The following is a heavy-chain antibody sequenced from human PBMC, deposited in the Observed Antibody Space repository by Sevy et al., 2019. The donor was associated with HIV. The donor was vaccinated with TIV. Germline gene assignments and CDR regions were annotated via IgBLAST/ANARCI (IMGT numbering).Heavy chain of an antibody. D-gene: IGHD3-10*01. Sequence: GGSLRLSCAASGFAFSSHAMHWVRQAPGKGLEWVSFISSGSNYIYYADSVRGRFTTSRDNAKNSLYLQMNTLRAEDTAVYYCAREGSGRYWGQGTLVTVSS. CDR2: ISSGSNYI. J-gene: IGHJ4*02. V-gene: IGHV3-21*01. CDR1: GFAFSSHA. CDR3: AREGSGRY.